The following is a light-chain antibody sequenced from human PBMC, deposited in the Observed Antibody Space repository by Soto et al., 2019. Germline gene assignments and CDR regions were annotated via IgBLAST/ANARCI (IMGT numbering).Light chain of an antibody. J-gene: IGKJ1*01. CDR1: ESVSSIY. V-gene: IGKV3-20*01. CDR3: QQYGSSGT. Sequence: ENVLTQSPGTLSLSPGERATLSCRASESVSSIYVAWYQQIPGQAPRLLIYGDSIRATGIPARFSGSASGTDFTLTISRLEPEDFAVYYCQQYGSSGTFGQGTKVDI. CDR2: GDS.